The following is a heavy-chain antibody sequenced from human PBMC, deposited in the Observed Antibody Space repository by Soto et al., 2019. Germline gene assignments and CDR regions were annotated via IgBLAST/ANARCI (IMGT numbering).Heavy chain of an antibody. D-gene: IGHD2-15*01. CDR3: VKSPSPVVVVAYFDF. CDR1: GFTFSSYA. J-gene: IGHJ4*02. CDR2: IRSNGGST. Sequence: LRLSCSASGFTFSSYAMHWVRQAPGKGLEFVSSIRSNGGSTYHADSVKGRFTISRDNSKNTLYLQMTSLRAEDTAVYYCVKSPSPVVVVAYFDFWGQGTLVTVS. V-gene: IGHV3-64D*06.